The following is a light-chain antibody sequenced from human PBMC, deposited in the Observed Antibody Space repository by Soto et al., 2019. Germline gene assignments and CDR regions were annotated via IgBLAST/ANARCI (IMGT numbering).Light chain of an antibody. CDR2: GAS. Sequence: ESVLTQSPGTLSLSPGERATLSCRASQSVSSSYLAWYQKKPGQAPRLLIYGASSRATGIPDRFSGSGSGKDFTLTISRLEPEDFVVYYCQQYGSSPPVTFGPGTKVDIK. J-gene: IGKJ3*01. V-gene: IGKV3-20*01. CDR3: QQYGSSPPVT. CDR1: QSVSSSY.